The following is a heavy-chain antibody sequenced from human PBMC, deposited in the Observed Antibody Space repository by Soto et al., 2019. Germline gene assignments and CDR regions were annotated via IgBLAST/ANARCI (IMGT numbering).Heavy chain of an antibody. D-gene: IGHD6-6*01. J-gene: IGHJ5*02. CDR2: IIPIFGTA. CDR1: GGTFSSYA. V-gene: IGHV1-69*06. CDR3: ARVESPRPGREWFDP. Sequence: QVQLVQSGAEVKKPGSSVKVSCKASGGTFSSYAISWVRQAPGQGLEWMGGIIPIFGTANYAQKFQGRITITADKSTSTAYMELSSLRSEDTAVYYCARVESPRPGREWFDPWGQGTLVTVSS.